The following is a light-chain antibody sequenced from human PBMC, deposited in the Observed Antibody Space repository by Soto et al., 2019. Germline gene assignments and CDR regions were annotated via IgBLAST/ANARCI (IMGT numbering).Light chain of an antibody. V-gene: IGKV1-33*01. Sequence: DFQMTQSPSALSASVGDRVTITCQASQDINNDLNLHHEKPGNAPKLLIYDASTVQTGGPSTFRGSGSGKDFTFTIRSLQPEDIATNYCQQYDKLPHTIGGGTKVDIK. CDR1: QDINND. CDR2: DAS. J-gene: IGKJ4*01. CDR3: QQYDKLPHT.